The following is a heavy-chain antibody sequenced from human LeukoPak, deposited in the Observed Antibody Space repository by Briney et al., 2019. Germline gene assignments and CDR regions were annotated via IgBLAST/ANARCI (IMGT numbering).Heavy chain of an antibody. CDR3: ARDPSRVPVADNFFDC. CDR2: IKQDGGEK. V-gene: IGHV3-7*05. J-gene: IGHJ4*02. D-gene: IGHD6-19*01. Sequence: GGSLRLSRAAAGFTFSIYWMSWVRQAPGKGLEWVANIKQDGGEKYYVDSVKGRFTISRDNAKNSVYLQMNSLRAEDTAVYYCARDPSRVPVADNFFDCWGQGTLVTVSS. CDR1: GFTFSIYW.